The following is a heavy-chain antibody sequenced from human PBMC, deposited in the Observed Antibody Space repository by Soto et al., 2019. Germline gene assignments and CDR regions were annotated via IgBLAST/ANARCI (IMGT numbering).Heavy chain of an antibody. J-gene: IGHJ3*02. CDR2: ISSSSSYI. D-gene: IGHD3-16*01. V-gene: IGHV3-21*01. Sequence: EVQLVESGGGLVKPGGSLRLSCAAFGFTFSSYTMNWFRQAPGKGLEWVSSISSSSSYIYYADSVKGRFTISRDNAKTSLYLQTNSLRAEDRAVYYCARDRGGELKAFDIWGQGTMVTVSS. CDR3: ARDRGGELKAFDI. CDR1: GFTFSSYT.